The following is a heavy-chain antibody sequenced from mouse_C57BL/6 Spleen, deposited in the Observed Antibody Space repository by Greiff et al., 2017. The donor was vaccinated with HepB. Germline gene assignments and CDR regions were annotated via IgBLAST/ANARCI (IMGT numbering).Heavy chain of an antibody. D-gene: IGHD1-1*01. CDR2: IDPSDSYT. CDR1: GYTFTSYW. Sequence: QVQLQQPGAELVKPGASVKLSCKASGYTFTSYWMQWVKQRPGQGLEWIGEIDPSDSYTNYNQKFKGKATLTVDTSSSTAYMQLSSLTSEDSAVYYGARSEYDDYGSSYGYWGQGTTLTVSS. CDR3: ARSEYDDYGSSYGY. V-gene: IGHV1-50*01. J-gene: IGHJ2*01.